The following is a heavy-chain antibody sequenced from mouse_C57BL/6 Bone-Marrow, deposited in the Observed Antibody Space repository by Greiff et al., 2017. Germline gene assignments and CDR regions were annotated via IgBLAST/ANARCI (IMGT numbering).Heavy chain of an antibody. J-gene: IGHJ1*03. CDR1: GYTFTSYD. CDR2: IYPRDGST. D-gene: IGHD1-1*01. V-gene: IGHV1-85*01. CDR3: ARDYGSSYWYFDV. Sequence: VQLKESGPELVMPGASVKLSCKASGYTFTSYDINWVKQRPGQGLEWIGWIYPRDGSTKYNEKFKGKATLTVDTSSSTAYMELHSLTSEDSAVYFCARDYGSSYWYFDVWGTGTTVTVSS.